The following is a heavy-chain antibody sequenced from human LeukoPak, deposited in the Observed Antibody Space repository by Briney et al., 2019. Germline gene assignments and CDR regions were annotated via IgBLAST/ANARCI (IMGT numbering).Heavy chain of an antibody. CDR1: GYSISSGYY. V-gene: IGHV4-38-2*02. CDR3: ARAYSSSWYWYWFDP. J-gene: IGHJ5*02. D-gene: IGHD6-13*01. CDR2: IYPTGST. Sequence: SETLSLTCTVSGYSISSGYYWGWIRQPPGKGLEWIGNIYPTGSTYYNPSLKSRVTISVDTSKNQFSLKVSSVSAADTAVYYCARAYSSSWYWYWFDPWGQGTLVTVSS.